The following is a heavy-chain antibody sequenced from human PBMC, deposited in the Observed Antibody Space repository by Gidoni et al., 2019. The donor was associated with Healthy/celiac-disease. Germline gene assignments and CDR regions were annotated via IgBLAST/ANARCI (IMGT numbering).Heavy chain of an antibody. CDR3: TTDQRDEYSSSSGWFDP. Sequence: EVQLVESGGGLVKPGGSLSLSCAASGFPFSNAWMSWVRQAPGKGLEWVGRIKSKTDGGTTDYAAPVKGRFTISRDDSKNTLYLQMNSLKTEDTAVYYCTTDQRDEYSSSSGWFDPWGQGTLVTVSS. J-gene: IGHJ5*02. CDR1: GFPFSNAW. V-gene: IGHV3-15*01. D-gene: IGHD6-6*01. CDR2: IKSKTDGGTT.